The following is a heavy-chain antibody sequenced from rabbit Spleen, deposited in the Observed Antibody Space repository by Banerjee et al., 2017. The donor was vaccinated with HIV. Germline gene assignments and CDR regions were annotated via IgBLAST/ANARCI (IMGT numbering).Heavy chain of an antibody. D-gene: IGHD1-1*01. V-gene: IGHV1S47*01. J-gene: IGHJ4*01. CDR1: GFSFSDRDV. Sequence: QEQLEESGGGLVKPEGSLTLTCKASGFSFSDRDVMCWVRQAPGKGLEWIGYIDPVFGITYYANWVNGRFSISRENAQNTVFLQMTSLTAADTATYFCTRDDGSGHYIDGYFNLWGPGTLVTVS. CDR2: IDPVFGIT. CDR3: TRDDGSGHYIDGYFNL.